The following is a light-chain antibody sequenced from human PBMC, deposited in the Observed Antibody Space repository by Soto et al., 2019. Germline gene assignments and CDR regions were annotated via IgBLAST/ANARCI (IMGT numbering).Light chain of an antibody. V-gene: IGKV3-15*01. Sequence: DILMTQSPATLSVSPGDRATISCRASQSVTSKLAWYQQKPGQAPRLLIDGASTVATGIPSRFSGSGSGTEFTPTIISLQSADFAVYYCQQFGSCHLHTFGRGTKVDIK. CDR3: QQFGSCHLHT. J-gene: IGKJ2*01. CDR1: QSVTSK. CDR2: GAS.